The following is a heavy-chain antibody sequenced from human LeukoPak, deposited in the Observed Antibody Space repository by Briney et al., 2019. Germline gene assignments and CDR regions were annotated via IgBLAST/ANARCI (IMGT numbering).Heavy chain of an antibody. D-gene: IGHD5-18*01. CDR1: GGSISSDY. CDR3: ARTTEGGYSYGYFYYYYMDV. J-gene: IGHJ6*03. V-gene: IGHV4-4*07. Sequence: SETLSLTCTVSGGSISSDYWSWIRQPAGKGLEWIGRIYTTGSTNYSPSLKSRVTISVDTSKNQFSLKLSSVTAADTAVYYCARTTEGGYSYGYFYYYYMDVWGKGTTVTISS. CDR2: IYTTGST.